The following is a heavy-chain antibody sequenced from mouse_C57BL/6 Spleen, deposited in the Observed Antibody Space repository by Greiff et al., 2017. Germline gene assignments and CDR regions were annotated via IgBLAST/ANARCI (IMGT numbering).Heavy chain of an antibody. Sequence: QVQLQQSGAELVKPGASVKMSCKASGYTFTSYWITWVKQRPGQGLEWIGDIYPGSGSTNYNEKFKSKATLTVDTSSSTAYMQLSSLTSEDSAVYYWARSTTVVATRDISFDYWGQGTTLTVSS. D-gene: IGHD1-1*01. J-gene: IGHJ2*01. V-gene: IGHV1-55*01. CDR3: ARSTTVVATRDISFDY. CDR2: IYPGSGST. CDR1: GYTFTSYW.